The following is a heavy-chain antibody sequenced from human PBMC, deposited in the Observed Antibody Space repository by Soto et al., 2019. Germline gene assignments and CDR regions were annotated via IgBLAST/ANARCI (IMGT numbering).Heavy chain of an antibody. CDR1: GFTFSTYG. Sequence: QVQLVESGGGVVQPGRSLRLSCAASGFTFSTYGMHWVRQAPGKGLEWVAVIWYDGSNKYYADSVKGRFTISRDNSENTWLLQMNSLRAEDTAVYDCARDLRKGRYFDYWGQGTLVTVSS. CDR2: IWYDGSNK. V-gene: IGHV3-33*01. D-gene: IGHD3-9*01. J-gene: IGHJ4*02. CDR3: ARDLRKGRYFDY.